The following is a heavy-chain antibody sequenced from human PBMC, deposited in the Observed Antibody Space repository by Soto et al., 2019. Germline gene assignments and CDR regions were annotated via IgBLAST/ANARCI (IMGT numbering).Heavy chain of an antibody. CDR2: IWYDGSNK. D-gene: IGHD3-22*01. V-gene: IGHV3-33*01. CDR1: GFTFSSYG. J-gene: IGHJ6*02. Sequence: PGGSLRLSCAASGFTFSSYGMHWVRQAPGKGLEWVAVIWYDGSNKYYADSVKGRFTISRDNSKNTLYLKMNSLRAEDTAVYYCARRLYYDSSGFEGGGMDVWGQGTTVTVSS. CDR3: ARRLYYDSSGFEGGGMDV.